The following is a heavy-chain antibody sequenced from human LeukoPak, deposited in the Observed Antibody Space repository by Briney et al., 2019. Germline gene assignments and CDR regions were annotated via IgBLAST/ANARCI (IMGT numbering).Heavy chain of an antibody. Sequence: PSETLSLTCTVSGGSINNNHWSWIRQPAGTGLEWIGLIYTDGSTSYNPPLKSRVTMSIDTTEDRVSLTIRSVTAADTAFYYCARRDISSGWSYDYWGQGTLVTVSS. CDR3: ARRDISSGWSYDY. CDR1: GGSINNNH. CDR2: IYTDGST. J-gene: IGHJ4*02. V-gene: IGHV4-4*07. D-gene: IGHD6-19*01.